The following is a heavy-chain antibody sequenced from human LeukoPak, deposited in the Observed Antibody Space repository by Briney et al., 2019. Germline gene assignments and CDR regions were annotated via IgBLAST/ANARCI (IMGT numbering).Heavy chain of an antibody. V-gene: IGHV4-39*06. CDR1: GGSISSGSYY. D-gene: IGHD3-10*01. J-gene: IGHJ4*02. CDR3: ARVLLGYGSGSPYYFDY. Sequence: SETLSLTCTVSGGSISSGSYYWRWIRQPAGKGLEWIGSIYYSGSTYYNPSLKSRVTISVDTSKNQFTLKLSSVTAADTAVYYCARVLLGYGSGSPYYFDYWGQGTLVTVSS. CDR2: IYYSGST.